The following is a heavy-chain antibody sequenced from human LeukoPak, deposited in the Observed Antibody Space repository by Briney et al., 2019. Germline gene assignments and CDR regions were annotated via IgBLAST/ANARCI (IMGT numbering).Heavy chain of an antibody. D-gene: IGHD5-12*01. CDR1: GYTFTSYG. Sequence: ASVKVSCKASGYTFTSYGISWARQAPGQGLEWIGWISAYNGNTNYAQKLQGRVTMTTDTSTSTAYMELRSLRPDDTAVYYCARSGYDYSWFDPWGQGTLVTVSS. CDR3: ARSGYDYSWFDP. CDR2: ISAYNGNT. J-gene: IGHJ5*02. V-gene: IGHV1-18*01.